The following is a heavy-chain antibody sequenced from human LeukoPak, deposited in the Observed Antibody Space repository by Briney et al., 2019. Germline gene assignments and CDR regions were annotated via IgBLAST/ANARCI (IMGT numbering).Heavy chain of an antibody. CDR1: GYTFTSYG. CDR3: AQYIVGATCNY. D-gene: IGHD1-26*01. J-gene: IGHJ4*02. V-gene: IGHV1-18*01. Sequence: ASVKVSCKASGYTFTSYGISWVRQAPGQGLEWMGWISAYNGNTNYAQKLQGRVTMTTDTSTSTAHMELRSLRSDDTAVYYCAQYIVGATCNYWGQGTLVTVSS. CDR2: ISAYNGNT.